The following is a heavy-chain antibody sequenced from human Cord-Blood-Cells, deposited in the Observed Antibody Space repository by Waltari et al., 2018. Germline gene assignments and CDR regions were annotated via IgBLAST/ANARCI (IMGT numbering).Heavy chain of an antibody. D-gene: IGHD7-27*01. J-gene: IGHJ3*02. CDR3: ARDNWGSGRAFDI. CDR2: ISYDGSNK. CDR1: GFTFSRFA. Sequence: QVQLVESGGGVVQPGRSLRLSCAASGFTFSRFAMHWVRQAPGKGLEWVAVISYDGSNKYYADSVKGRFTISRDNSKNTLYLQMNSLRAEDTAVYYCARDNWGSGRAFDIWGQGTMVTVSS. V-gene: IGHV3-30-3*01.